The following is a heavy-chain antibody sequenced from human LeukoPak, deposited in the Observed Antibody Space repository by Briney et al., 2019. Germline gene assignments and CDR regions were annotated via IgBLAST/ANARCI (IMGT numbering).Heavy chain of an antibody. D-gene: IGHD3-9*01. J-gene: IGHJ3*02. Sequence: KTGGSLRLSCAASGFTFSSYAMHWVRQAPGKGLEWVAVISYDGSNKYYADSVKGRFTISRDNSKNTLYLQMNSLRAEDTAVYYCARGVPMGYYNFGAGAFDIWGQGTMVTVSS. CDR3: ARGVPMGYYNFGAGAFDI. CDR2: ISYDGSNK. CDR1: GFTFSSYA. V-gene: IGHV3-30-3*01.